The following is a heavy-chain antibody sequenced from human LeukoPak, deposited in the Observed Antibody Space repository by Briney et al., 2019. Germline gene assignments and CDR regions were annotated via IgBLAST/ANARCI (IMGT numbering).Heavy chain of an antibody. Sequence: AGESLKISCKGSGYSFTSYYIAWVRQMPGKGLEWMGIIDPGDSDTRYSPSFQGQVTISADKSIRTAYLQLSSLKASDTAMYYCARPQDFEYSSSYDAFDIWGQGTMVTVSS. CDR1: GYSFTSYY. D-gene: IGHD6-6*01. J-gene: IGHJ3*02. V-gene: IGHV5-51*01. CDR2: IDPGDSDT. CDR3: ARPQDFEYSSSYDAFDI.